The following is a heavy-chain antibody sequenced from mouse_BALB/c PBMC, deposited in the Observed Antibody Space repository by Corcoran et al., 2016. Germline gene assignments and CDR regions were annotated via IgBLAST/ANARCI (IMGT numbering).Heavy chain of an antibody. CDR1: GYTFTSYV. V-gene: IGHV1S136*01. D-gene: IGHD1-1*01. J-gene: IGHJ4*01. CDR3: ARLNGPYEGAMDY. CDR2: INPYNDGT. Sequence: EVQLQQSGPELVKPGASVKMSCKASGYTFTSYVMHWVKQKPGQGLEWIGYINPYNDGTKYNEKFKGKATLTSDKSSSTAYMELSSLTSEDSAVYYCARLNGPYEGAMDYWGQGTSVTVSS.